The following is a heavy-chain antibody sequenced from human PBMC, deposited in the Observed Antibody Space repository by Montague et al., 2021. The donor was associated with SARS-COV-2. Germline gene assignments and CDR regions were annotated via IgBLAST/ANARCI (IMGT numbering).Heavy chain of an antibody. J-gene: IGHJ4*01. D-gene: IGHD2-15*01. V-gene: IGHV6-1*01. CDR2: TYYRSEWYS. CDR3: ARAERGSCGDGNCYQYFFDY. Sequence: CAISGDSVSTNSGTWNCVRLSPSRGLEWLGRTYYRSEWYSDYSVSVKSRLSINPDTSKNQFSLQLNSVTPDDTAVYYCARAERGSCGDGNCYQYFFDYWGHGTLVTVSS. CDR1: GDSVSTNSGT.